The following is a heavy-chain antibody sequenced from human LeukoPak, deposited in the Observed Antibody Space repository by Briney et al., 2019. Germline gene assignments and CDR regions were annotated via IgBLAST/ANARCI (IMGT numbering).Heavy chain of an antibody. CDR1: GLTFSTYW. V-gene: IGHV3-7*01. CDR3: ARKGNAFDF. D-gene: IGHD3-10*01. Sequence: GGSLRLSCAASGLTFSTYWMGWVRQGPGMGLEWVASIKPGGSEKYYVDSVKGRFTISRDNAKNSLYLQMNSPRAEDTAVYYCARKGNAFDFWGQGTMVTVSS. CDR2: IKPGGSEK. J-gene: IGHJ3*01.